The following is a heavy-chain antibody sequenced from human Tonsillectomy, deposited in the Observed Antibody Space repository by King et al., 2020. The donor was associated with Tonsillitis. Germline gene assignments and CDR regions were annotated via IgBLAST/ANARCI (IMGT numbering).Heavy chain of an antibody. CDR3: AKTAAAGGDFDY. CDR1: GFTFSSYG. D-gene: IGHD6-13*01. CDR2: ISYDGSNK. J-gene: IGHJ4*02. V-gene: IGHV3-30*18. Sequence: VQLVESGGGVVRPGRSLRLSCAASGFTFSSYGMHWVRQAPGKGLEWVAVISYDGSNKYYADSVKGRFTISRDNSKNTLYLQMNSLRAEDTAVYYCAKTAAAGGDFDYWGQGTLVTVSS.